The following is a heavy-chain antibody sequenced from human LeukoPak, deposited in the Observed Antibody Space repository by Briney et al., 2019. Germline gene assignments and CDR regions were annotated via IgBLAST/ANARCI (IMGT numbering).Heavy chain of an antibody. CDR3: AKGPRFWSGYYTPEYYFDY. CDR2: IWYDGSNK. Sequence: PGRSLRLSCAASGFTFSSYGMHWVRQAPGKGLEWVAVIWYDGSNKYYADSVKGRVTISRDNSKNTLYLQMNSLRAEDTAVYYCAKGPRFWSGYYTPEYYFDYWGQGTLVTVSS. CDR1: GFTFSSYG. V-gene: IGHV3-33*06. D-gene: IGHD3-3*01. J-gene: IGHJ4*02.